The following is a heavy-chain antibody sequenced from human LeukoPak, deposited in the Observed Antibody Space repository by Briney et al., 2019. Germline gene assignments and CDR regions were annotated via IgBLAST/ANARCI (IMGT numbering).Heavy chain of an antibody. V-gene: IGHV3-74*01. CDR2: INTDGSST. Sequence: GGSLRLSCAASGFTFSSYWMHWVRQAPGKGLVRVSRINTDGSSTSYADSVKGRFTISRDNAKNTLYLQMNSLRAEDTAVYYCARDVSRISDYWGQGTLVTVSS. D-gene: IGHD2-15*01. CDR3: ARDVSRISDY. CDR1: GFTFSSYW. J-gene: IGHJ4*02.